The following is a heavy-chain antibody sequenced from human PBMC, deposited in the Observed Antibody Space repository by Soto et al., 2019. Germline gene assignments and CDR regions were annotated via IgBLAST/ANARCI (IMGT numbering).Heavy chain of an antibody. CDR3: TTDNDSSGPSSY. Sequence: GGSLRLSCAASGFTFSNAWMSWGRQAPGKGLEWVVRIKSKTDGGTTDYAAPVKGRFTISRDDSKNTLYLQMNSLKTEDTDVYYWTTDNDSSGPSSYWGQGALVTVSS. J-gene: IGHJ4*02. CDR2: IKSKTDGGTT. D-gene: IGHD3-22*01. CDR1: GFTFSNAW. V-gene: IGHV3-15*01.